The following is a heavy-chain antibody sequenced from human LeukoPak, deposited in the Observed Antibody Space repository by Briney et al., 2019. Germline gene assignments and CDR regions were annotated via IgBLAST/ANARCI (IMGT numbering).Heavy chain of an antibody. V-gene: IGHV4-30-4*08. D-gene: IGHD3-3*01. CDR2: IYYSGST. J-gene: IGHJ6*04. CDR1: GGSISSGDYY. CDR3: ARSRFGVAKSGMDV. Sequence: SETLSLTCTVSGGSISSGDYYWSWIRQPPGKGLEWIGYIYYSGSTYYNPSLKSRVTISVDTSKNQFSLKLSSVTAADTAVYYCARSRFGVAKSGMDVWGKGTTVTVSS.